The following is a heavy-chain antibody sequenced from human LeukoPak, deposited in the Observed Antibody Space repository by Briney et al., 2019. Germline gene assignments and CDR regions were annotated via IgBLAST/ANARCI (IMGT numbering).Heavy chain of an antibody. V-gene: IGHV1-69*13. CDR2: IIPIFGTA. D-gene: IGHD2-2*01. J-gene: IGHJ6*03. CDR1: GGTFSSYA. CDR3: ARMGVALDRVVPASPFPPAYYYYMDV. Sequence: SVRVSCKASGGTFSSYAISWVRQAPGQGLEWMGGIIPIFGTANYAQKFQGRVTITADESTSTAYMELSSLRSEDTAVYYCARMGVALDRVVPASPFPPAYYYYMDVWGKGTTVTVSS.